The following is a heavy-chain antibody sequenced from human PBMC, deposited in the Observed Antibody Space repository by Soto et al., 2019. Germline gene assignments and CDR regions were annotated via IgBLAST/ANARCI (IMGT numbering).Heavy chain of an antibody. CDR2: IYSSGTT. CDR3: VRRGVVYLDY. V-gene: IGHV4-59*08. Sequence: QVQLQESGPGLVKPSETLSLTCTVSGGSMSRYFWTWIRQSPEKGLEWIGFIYSSGTTNYNPSLKSRVAISVDTAKSQFSLNLSSVTAADTAVYYCVRRGVVYLDYWGQGIPVTVSS. D-gene: IGHD3-10*01. J-gene: IGHJ4*02. CDR1: GGSMSRYF.